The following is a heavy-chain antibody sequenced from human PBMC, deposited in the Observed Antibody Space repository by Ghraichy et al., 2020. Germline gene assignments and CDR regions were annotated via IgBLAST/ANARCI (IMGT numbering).Heavy chain of an antibody. J-gene: IGHJ4*02. V-gene: IGHV4-39*01. CDR3: ARHQALRHFDRLFSTEPLDC. CDR2: IYYRGHT. Sequence: GALRLSCTVSGDSISSSGYYWAWIRQPPGKGLEWIGSIYYRGHTYYNPSLRSRVTISVDTANNEFPFNLTPVTAADTAGYYCARHQALRHFDRLFSTEPLDCWGQGSLVTVSS. CDR1: GDSISSSGYY. D-gene: IGHD3-9*01.